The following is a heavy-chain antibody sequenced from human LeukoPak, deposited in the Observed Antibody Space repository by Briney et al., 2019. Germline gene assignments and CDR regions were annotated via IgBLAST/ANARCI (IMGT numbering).Heavy chain of an antibody. J-gene: IGHJ4*02. CDR2: IKQDGSEK. CDR1: GSSFSSYW. D-gene: IGHD3-10*01. V-gene: IGHV3-7*01. CDR3: ARERGVLLWCGELTTYFDY. Sequence: VGSLRLSCAASGSSFSSYWISWVRQAPRKGPAWVANIKQDGSEKYYVDSVKGRFTISRDNAKNSLYLQMNSLRAEDTAVYYCARERGVLLWCGELTTYFDYGKQAFLVTVTS.